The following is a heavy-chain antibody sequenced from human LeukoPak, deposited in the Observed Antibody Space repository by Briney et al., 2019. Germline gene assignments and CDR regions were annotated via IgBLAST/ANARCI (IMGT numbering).Heavy chain of an antibody. J-gene: IGHJ4*02. CDR3: AKRGITIFPPDY. D-gene: IGHD3-9*01. V-gene: IGHV3-23*01. CDR1: GFTFSSYA. CDR2: ISGSGGST. Sequence: GGSLRLSCAASGFTFSSYAINWVRQAPGKGLEWVSSISGSGGSTYYADSVKGRFTISRDNSKNTLYLQLDSLRAEDTAVYYCAKRGITIFPPDYWGQGTLVTVSS.